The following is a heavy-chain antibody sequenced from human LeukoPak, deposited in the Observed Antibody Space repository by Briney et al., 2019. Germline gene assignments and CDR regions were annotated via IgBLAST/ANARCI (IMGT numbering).Heavy chain of an antibody. D-gene: IGHD4-17*01. CDR2: MNPNSGNT. V-gene: IGHV1-8*01. J-gene: IGHJ4*02. CDR1: GYTFTSDD. CDR3: ARSPTGLRKRNDF. Sequence: GASVKVSFKSSGYTFTSDDINWVRQATGQGVEWMGRMNPNSGNTGYSQKFQGRVTITRNTSISTAYMELSSLRSEDTAIYYCARSPTGLRKRNDFWGQGTLVTVSS.